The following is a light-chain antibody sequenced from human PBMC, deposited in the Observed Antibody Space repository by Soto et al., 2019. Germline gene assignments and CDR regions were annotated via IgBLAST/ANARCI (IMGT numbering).Light chain of an antibody. V-gene: IGKV3-15*01. CDR1: QGIGDT. CDR3: HPYNNWPLT. CDR2: DTS. Sequence: EVVMTQSPATLSVSPGEGVTLSCRASQGIGDTLAWYQHKPGQTPRLLIYDTSTRATGVPARFSGSRSGPDFPLTIDRLPSEDFASDHCHPYNNWPLTFGGGTKVESK. J-gene: IGKJ4*01.